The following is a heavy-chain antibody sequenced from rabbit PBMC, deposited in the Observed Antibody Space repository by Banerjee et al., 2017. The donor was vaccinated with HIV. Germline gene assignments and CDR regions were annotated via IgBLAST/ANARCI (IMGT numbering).Heavy chain of an antibody. CDR3: AXGRAGXXXXXGYXFIWFFFNL. V-gene: IGHV1S45*01. J-gene: IGHJ4*01. CDR1: GFSFSSSYW. D-gene: IGHD1-1*01. Sequence: QEQLEESGGDLVKPEGSLTLTCTASGFSFSSSYWLCWVRQAPGKGLEWIACIGAGSTSTYYATWAKGRFTISKTSSTTVTLQMTSLTAADTATYFCAXGRAGXXXXXGYXFIWFFFNLWGQGTLVTVS. CDR2: IGAGSTST.